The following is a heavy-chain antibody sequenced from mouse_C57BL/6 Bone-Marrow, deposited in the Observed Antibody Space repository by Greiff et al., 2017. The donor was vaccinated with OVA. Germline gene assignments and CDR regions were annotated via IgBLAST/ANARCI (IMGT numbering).Heavy chain of an antibody. CDR1: GFTFSDYY. V-gene: IGHV5-16*01. Sequence: EVQRVESEGGLVQPGSSMKLSCTASGFTFSDYYMAWVRQVPEKGLEWVANINYDGSSTYYLDSLKSRFIISRDNAKNILYLQMSSLKSEDTAMYYCARDRDSNSAMDYWGQGTSVTVSS. J-gene: IGHJ4*01. D-gene: IGHD2-5*01. CDR3: ARDRDSNSAMDY. CDR2: INYDGSST.